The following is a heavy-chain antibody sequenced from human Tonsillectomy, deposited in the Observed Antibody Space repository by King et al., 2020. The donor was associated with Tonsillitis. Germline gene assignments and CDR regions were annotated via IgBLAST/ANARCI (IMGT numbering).Heavy chain of an antibody. CDR3: TTALWFGESNFDY. D-gene: IGHD3-10*01. J-gene: IGHJ4*02. CDR2: IKSKTDGGTT. Sequence: QLVQSGGGLVKPGGSLRLSCAASGFTFSNAWMSWVRQAPGKGLEWVGRIKSKTDGGTTDYAAPVKGRFTISRDDSKNTLYLQMNSLKTEDTAVYYCTTALWFGESNFDYWGQGTLVTVSS. V-gene: IGHV3-15*01. CDR1: GFTFSNAW.